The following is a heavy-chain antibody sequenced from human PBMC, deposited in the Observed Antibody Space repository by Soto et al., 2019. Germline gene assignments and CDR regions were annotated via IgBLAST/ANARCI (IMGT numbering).Heavy chain of an antibody. Sequence: QVQLVQSGAEVKKPGSSVKVSCKASGGTFSSYAISWVRQAPGQGLEWMGGIIPIFGTANYAQKFQGRVTITADESTSTAYMELSSLRSEDTAVYYCARDIFDYDSSGYYPKFDYWGQGTLVTVSS. CDR3: ARDIFDYDSSGYYPKFDY. J-gene: IGHJ4*02. D-gene: IGHD3-22*01. CDR1: GGTFSSYA. CDR2: IIPIFGTA. V-gene: IGHV1-69*01.